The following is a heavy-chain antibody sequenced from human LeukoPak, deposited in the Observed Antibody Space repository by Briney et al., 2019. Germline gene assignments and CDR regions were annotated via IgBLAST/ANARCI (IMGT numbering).Heavy chain of an antibody. CDR2: ISHSGST. D-gene: IGHD3-22*01. J-gene: IGHJ4*02. CDR1: GGSINSGGYY. CDR3: ARGGYYYDTCGPFDY. V-gene: IGHV4-31*03. Sequence: SETLSLTCTVSGGSINSGGYYWSWIRQHPGKGLEWIGYISHSGSTSYNPSLKSRVTIPVDTSNNEFSLRLTSVTAADTAVYYCARGGYYYDTCGPFDYWGQGTLVTVSS.